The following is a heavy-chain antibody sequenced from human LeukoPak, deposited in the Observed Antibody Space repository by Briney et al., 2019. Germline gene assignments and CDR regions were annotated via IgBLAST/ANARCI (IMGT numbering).Heavy chain of an antibody. CDR3: ARDRRPAAIWGDFDY. CDR1: GFTVSSNY. J-gene: IGHJ4*02. Sequence: GGSLRLSCAASGFTVSSNYMSWVRQAPGKGLEWVSVIYSGGSTYYADSVKGRFTISRDNAKNSLYLQMNSLRAEDTAVYYCARDRRPAAIWGDFDYWGQGTLVTVSS. CDR2: IYSGGST. V-gene: IGHV3-53*01. D-gene: IGHD2-2*01.